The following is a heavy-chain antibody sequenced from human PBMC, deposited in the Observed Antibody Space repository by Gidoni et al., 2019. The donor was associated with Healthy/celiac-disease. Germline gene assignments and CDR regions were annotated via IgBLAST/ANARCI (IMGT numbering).Heavy chain of an antibody. J-gene: IGHJ4*02. CDR2: IYWNDDK. V-gene: IGHV2-5*01. Sequence: QITLKESGPTLVKPTQTLTLTCTFSRFSLSTRGVVVGWIRQPPGKALEWLALIYWNDDKRYSPSLKSRLTITKDTAKNQVVLTMTNMDPVETATYYCAHSGGGAAMGFFDYWGQGTLVTVSS. CDR1: RFSLSTRGVV. CDR3: AHSGGGAAMGFFDY. D-gene: IGHD5-18*01.